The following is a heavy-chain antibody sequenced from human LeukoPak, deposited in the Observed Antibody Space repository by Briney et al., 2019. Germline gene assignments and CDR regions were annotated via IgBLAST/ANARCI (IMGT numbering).Heavy chain of an antibody. CDR2: IYHSGST. V-gene: IGHV4-38-2*02. Sequence: SETLSLTCTVSGYSISSGYYWGWIRQPPGKGLEWIGSIYHSGSTYYNPSLKSRVTISVDTSKNQFSLKLSSVTAADTAVYYCARRITGTTSDSFDYWGQGTLVTVSS. CDR3: ARRITGTTSDSFDY. CDR1: GYSISSGYY. J-gene: IGHJ4*02. D-gene: IGHD1-20*01.